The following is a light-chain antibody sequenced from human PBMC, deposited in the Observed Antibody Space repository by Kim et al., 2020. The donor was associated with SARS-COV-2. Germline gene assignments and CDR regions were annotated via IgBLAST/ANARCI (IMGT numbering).Light chain of an antibody. Sequence: ASVGDRVTITCRSSHDIRNDLGWYQQNPGGAPKRLIYGASSLQSGVPARFSGSGSGTEFTLTISSLQPEDFATYFCLQHNTYPITFGQGTRLKIK. CDR3: LQHNTYPIT. CDR1: HDIRND. CDR2: GAS. V-gene: IGKV1-17*01. J-gene: IGKJ5*01.